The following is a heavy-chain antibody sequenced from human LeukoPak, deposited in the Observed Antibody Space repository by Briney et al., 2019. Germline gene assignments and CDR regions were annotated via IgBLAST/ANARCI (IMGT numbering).Heavy chain of an antibody. CDR2: ISHSGNT. Sequence: SENLSLTCTVSGASITNEGYYWTWIRQHPGEGLEWIGYISHSGNTYYNPPLKSRVTISVDTSKNEFSLRLSSVTAADTAVYFCARYYCGSSRCPGVDYWGQGTLVTVSS. CDR3: ARYYCGSSRCPGVDY. D-gene: IGHD2-2*01. J-gene: IGHJ4*02. CDR1: GASITNEGYY. V-gene: IGHV4-31*03.